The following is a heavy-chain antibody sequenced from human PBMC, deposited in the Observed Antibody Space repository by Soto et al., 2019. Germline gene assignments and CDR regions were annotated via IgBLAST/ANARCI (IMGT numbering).Heavy chain of an antibody. CDR3: ARPRNIIIWFGELPDV. D-gene: IGHD3-10*01. Sequence: QVQLEESGGGVVQPGRSLRLSCAASGFSFSSHAMHWVRQAPGKGLEWVGVISYDGSDKYYAVSVKGRFTISRDNSKNTLYLQMNSLRVADTSVSYCARPRNIIIWFGELPDVWGQGTTVIVS. V-gene: IGHV3-30-3*01. J-gene: IGHJ6*02. CDR1: GFSFSSHA. CDR2: ISYDGSDK.